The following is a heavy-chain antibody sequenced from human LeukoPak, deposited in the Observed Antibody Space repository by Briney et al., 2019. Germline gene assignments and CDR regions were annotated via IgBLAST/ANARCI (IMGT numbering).Heavy chain of an antibody. Sequence: GGSLRLSCAASGFTFKTYWMHWVRQAPGKGLVWVSHSNSDGSSTSYADSVRGRFTISRDNAKNTLYLQMNSLRAEDTAVYYCARDLKGPVNDVFDMWGQGTMVTVSS. D-gene: IGHD4-23*01. J-gene: IGHJ3*02. CDR2: SNSDGSST. CDR1: GFTFKTYW. V-gene: IGHV3-74*01. CDR3: ARDLKGPVNDVFDM.